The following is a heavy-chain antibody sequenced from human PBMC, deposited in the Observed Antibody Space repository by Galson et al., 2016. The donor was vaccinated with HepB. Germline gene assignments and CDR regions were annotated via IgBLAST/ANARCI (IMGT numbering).Heavy chain of an antibody. CDR3: AKNDILAGYSAFDY. D-gene: IGHD3-9*01. CDR2: VSYDGRNK. Sequence: SLRLSCAASGFAFSNYAMHWVRQAPGKGLEWVAVVSYDGRNKYYADSVKGRFTISRDNSKNTVYLQMNRLRVEDTAVYHCAKNDILAGYSAFDYWGQGTLVTVSS. J-gene: IGHJ4*02. CDR1: GFAFSNYA. V-gene: IGHV3-30*18.